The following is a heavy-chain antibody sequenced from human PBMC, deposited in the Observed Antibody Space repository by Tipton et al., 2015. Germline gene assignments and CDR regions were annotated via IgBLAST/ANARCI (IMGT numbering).Heavy chain of an antibody. CDR3: ARDQAFDV. J-gene: IGHJ3*01. V-gene: IGHV3-23*01. CDR1: GFTFINYA. Sequence: GSLRLSCAASGFTFINYAMSWVRQAPGKGLEWVAAITSSGGSTHYADSVKGRFTISRDTSGNTLYLQMNSLRAEDTAAYYCARDQAFDVWGQGTMVTVSS. CDR2: ITSSGGST.